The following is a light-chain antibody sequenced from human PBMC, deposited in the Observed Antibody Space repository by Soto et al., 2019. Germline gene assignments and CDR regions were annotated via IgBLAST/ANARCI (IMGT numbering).Light chain of an antibody. CDR2: AAS. CDR3: QQSYSTPLFT. J-gene: IGKJ3*01. CDR1: QSISNF. V-gene: IGKV1-39*01. Sequence: DIQMTQSPSSLSASVGDRVTITCRASQSISNFLNWYQQKPGRAPELLIYAASSLQSGVPSRFSGSGSGTHFTLTISSLQPEDFATYYCQQSYSTPLFTFGPGTEVDIK.